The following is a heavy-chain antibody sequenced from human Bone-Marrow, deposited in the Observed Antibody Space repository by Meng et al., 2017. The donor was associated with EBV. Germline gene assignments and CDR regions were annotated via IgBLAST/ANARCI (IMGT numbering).Heavy chain of an antibody. CDR1: GYTFTRYG. CDR2: ISADNGNT. Sequence: QVQLVQAGTGMKKPGASGKVSCKASGYTFTRYGISWVRQAPGQGLEWMGWISADNGNTHYAQKLQGGVTMTTDTSTSTAYMELRSLRSDDTAVYYCARERWGITMIVEPFDYWGQGTLVTVSS. CDR3: ARERWGITMIVEPFDY. D-gene: IGHD3-22*01. V-gene: IGHV1-18*01. J-gene: IGHJ4*02.